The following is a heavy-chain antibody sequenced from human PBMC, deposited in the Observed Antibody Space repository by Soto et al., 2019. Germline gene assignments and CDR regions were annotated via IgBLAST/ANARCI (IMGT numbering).Heavy chain of an antibody. CDR3: ARRDRSGYSYWLDT. D-gene: IGHD3-22*01. J-gene: IGHJ5*02. V-gene: IGHV4-31*03. CDR2: ISYSGST. CDR1: GGSISDGYY. Sequence: QVQLQEWGPGLVKPSQTMSLTCTVSGGSISDGYYWSWIRQHPGKGLEWIGSISYSGSTSYNPSLKSRLTISVDRSKSQFSLNLSSVTAADTAVYYCARRDRSGYSYWLDTWGQGTLVTVSS.